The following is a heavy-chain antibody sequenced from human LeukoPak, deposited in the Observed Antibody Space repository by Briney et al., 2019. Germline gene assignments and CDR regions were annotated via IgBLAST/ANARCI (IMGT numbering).Heavy chain of an antibody. CDR1: GFTFDDYA. CDR2: ISGDGGTT. V-gene: IGHV3-43*02. J-gene: IGHJ4*02. Sequence: PGGSLRLSCAASGFTFDDYAMHWVRQAPGKGLEWVSLISGDGGTTYSADSVKGRFTISRDNSKNFLYLQMNSLRTEDTALYYCARSLPDYFDYWGQGTLVTVSS. CDR3: ARSLPDYFDY.